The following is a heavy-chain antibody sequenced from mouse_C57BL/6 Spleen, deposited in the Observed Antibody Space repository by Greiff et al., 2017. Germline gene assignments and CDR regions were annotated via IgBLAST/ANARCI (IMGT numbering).Heavy chain of an antibody. D-gene: IGHD2-5*01. CDR3: AKAYYSNYDRYFDV. CDR1: GFTFSDYG. J-gene: IGHJ1*03. CDR2: ISSGSSTI. V-gene: IGHV5-17*01. Sequence: EVKVVESGGGLVKPGGSLKLSCAASGFTFSDYGMHWVRQAPEKGLEWVAYISSGSSTIYYADTVKGRFTISTDNAKNTLFLQMTALRSEDTAMYYCAKAYYSNYDRYFDVWGTGTTVTVSS.